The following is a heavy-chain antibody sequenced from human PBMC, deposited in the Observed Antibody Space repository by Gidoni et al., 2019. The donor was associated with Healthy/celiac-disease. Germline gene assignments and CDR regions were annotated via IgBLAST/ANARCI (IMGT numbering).Heavy chain of an antibody. Sequence: VQLQESGPGLVKPSETLSLTCTVSGGSISSYYWSWIRQPPGKGLEWIGYIYYSGSTNYNPSLKSRVTISVDTSKNQFSLKLSSVTAADTAVYYCARGEMATSFDYWGQGTLVTVSS. V-gene: IGHV4-59*01. CDR1: GGSISSYY. CDR2: IYYSGST. CDR3: ARGEMATSFDY. D-gene: IGHD5-12*01. J-gene: IGHJ4*02.